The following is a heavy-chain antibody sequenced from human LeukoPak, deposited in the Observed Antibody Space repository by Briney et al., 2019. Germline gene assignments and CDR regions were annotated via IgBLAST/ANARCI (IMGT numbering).Heavy chain of an antibody. CDR3: ARRGYSYGYEDY. V-gene: IGHV4-59*08. CDR2: IYYSGST. CDR1: GGSISSYY. Sequence: RTSETLSLTCTVSGGSISSYYWSWIRQPPGKGLEWIGYIYYSGSTNYNPSLKSRVTISVDTSKNQFSLKLSPVTAADTAVYYCARRGYSYGYEDYWGQGTLVTVSS. D-gene: IGHD5-18*01. J-gene: IGHJ4*02.